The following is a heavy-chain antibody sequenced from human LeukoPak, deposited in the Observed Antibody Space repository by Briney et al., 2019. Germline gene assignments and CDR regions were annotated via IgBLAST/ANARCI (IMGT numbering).Heavy chain of an antibody. CDR1: GFTFSSYT. J-gene: IGHJ4*02. CDR3: ARDPGEKEAYCGGDCDY. D-gene: IGHD2-21*01. V-gene: IGHV3-21*01. Sequence: RTGGSLRLSCAASGFTFSSYTMTWARQAPGKGLEWVSSISSSSSYIYYADSVKGRFTISRDNAKNSLYLQMNSLRAEDTAVYYCARDPGEKEAYCGGDCDYWGQGTLVTVSS. CDR2: ISSSSSYI.